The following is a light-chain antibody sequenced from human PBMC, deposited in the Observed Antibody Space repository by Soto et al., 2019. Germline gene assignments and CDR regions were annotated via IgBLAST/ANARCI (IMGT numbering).Light chain of an antibody. J-gene: IGLJ1*01. CDR3: SSYTSGSTLV. Sequence: QSVLTQPASVSGSPGQSSTISCTGTTSDVGGYNYVSWYQHHPDKAPKRMIFEVSNRPSGVSNRCSGSKSGNTASLTISGLQTADEADYYCSSYTSGSTLVFGTGTKVTVL. V-gene: IGLV2-14*01. CDR1: TSDVGGYNY. CDR2: EVS.